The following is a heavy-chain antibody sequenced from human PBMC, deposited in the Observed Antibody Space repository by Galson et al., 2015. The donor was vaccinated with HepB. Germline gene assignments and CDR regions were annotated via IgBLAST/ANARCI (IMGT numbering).Heavy chain of an antibody. V-gene: IGHV4-4*02. J-gene: IGHJ2*01. CDR2: IYHSGST. CDR1: GGSISSSNW. D-gene: IGHD6-19*01. CDR3: ARGIAVAVYWYFDL. Sequence: ETLSLTCAVSGGSISSSNWWSWVRQPPGKGLEWIGEIYHSGSTNYNPSLKSRVTISVDKSKNQFSLKLSSVTAADTAVYYCARGIAVAVYWYFDLWGRGTLVTVSS.